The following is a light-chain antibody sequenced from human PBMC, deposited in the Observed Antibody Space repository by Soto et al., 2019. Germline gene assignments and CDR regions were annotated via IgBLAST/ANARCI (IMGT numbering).Light chain of an antibody. CDR3: QQRIKWPIT. Sequence: DIVLTQSPATVSLSPGEKVTLSARASQSVATYVAWYQQKPGQAPRLLIYDAFNRATGTPARFSGSGSGTDFTLTIGILEPAESAVYYCQQRIKWPITCGQGTRLEIK. CDR2: DAF. CDR1: QSVATY. J-gene: IGKJ5*01. V-gene: IGKV3-11*01.